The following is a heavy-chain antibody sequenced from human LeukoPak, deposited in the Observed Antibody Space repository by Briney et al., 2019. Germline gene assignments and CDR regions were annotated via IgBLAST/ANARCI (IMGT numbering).Heavy chain of an antibody. CDR3: ARRPIWDALDI. CDR1: GGSISSSSYY. D-gene: IGHD1-26*01. Sequence: SETLSLTCTVSGGSISSSSYYWGWIRQPPGKGLEWIGSIYYSGSTYYNPSLKSRVTISVDTSKNQFSLKLSSVTAADTAVYYCARRPIWDALDIWGQGTMVTVSS. J-gene: IGHJ3*02. CDR2: IYYSGST. V-gene: IGHV4-39*01.